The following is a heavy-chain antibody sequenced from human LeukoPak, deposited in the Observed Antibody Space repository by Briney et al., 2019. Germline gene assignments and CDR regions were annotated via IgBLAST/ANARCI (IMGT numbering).Heavy chain of an antibody. CDR3: AKENHIDYYGSGSYYTNFDY. CDR1: GFTFSSYG. CDR2: ISYDGSNK. D-gene: IGHD3-10*01. Sequence: PGRSLRLSCAASGFTFSSYGMHWVRQAPGKGLEWVAVISYDGSNKYYADSVKGRFTISRDNSKNTLYLQMNSLRAEDTAVYYCAKENHIDYYGSGSYYTNFDYWGQGTLVTVSS. V-gene: IGHV3-30*18. J-gene: IGHJ4*02.